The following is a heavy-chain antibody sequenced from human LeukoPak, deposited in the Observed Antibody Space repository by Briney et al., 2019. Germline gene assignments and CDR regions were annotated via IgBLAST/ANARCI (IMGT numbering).Heavy chain of an antibody. CDR3: AGGRGWYSPDY. J-gene: IGHJ4*02. Sequence: PGTSLRLSCAAPGFTFSGSAMHWVRQASGKGLEWVGRITSKPNSYETVYAASMNGRFTISRDDSKNTAYLQMNSLKTEDTAVYYCAGGRGWYSPDYWGRGTLVTVSS. D-gene: IGHD6-19*01. CDR1: GFTFSGSA. V-gene: IGHV3-73*01. CDR2: ITSKPNSYET.